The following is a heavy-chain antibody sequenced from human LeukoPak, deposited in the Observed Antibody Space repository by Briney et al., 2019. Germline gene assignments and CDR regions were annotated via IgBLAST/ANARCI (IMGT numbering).Heavy chain of an antibody. Sequence: GGSLRLSCAVSGFTFSSYAMSWVRQAPGKGLEWVSVISGSNGGTYYADSVKGRFTISRDNSKNTLYLQMNSLRAEDTAVYYCAKDKSVVVAATCFDYWGQGTLVTVSS. V-gene: IGHV3-23*01. CDR3: AKDKSVVVAATCFDY. CDR2: ISGSNGGT. D-gene: IGHD2-15*01. J-gene: IGHJ4*02. CDR1: GFTFSSYA.